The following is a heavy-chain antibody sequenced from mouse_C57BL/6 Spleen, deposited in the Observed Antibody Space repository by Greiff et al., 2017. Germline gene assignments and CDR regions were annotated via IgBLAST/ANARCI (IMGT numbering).Heavy chain of an antibody. D-gene: IGHD2-4*01. J-gene: IGHJ3*01. Sequence: QVQLQQPGAELVKPGASVKVSCKASGYTFTSYWMHWVKQRPGQGLEWIGRIHPSDSDTNYNQKFKGKATLTVDKSSSTAYMQLSSLTSEDSAVYYCAIYYDYWWFAYWGQGTLVTVSA. CDR3: AIYYDYWWFAY. CDR1: GYTFTSYW. CDR2: IHPSDSDT. V-gene: IGHV1-74*01.